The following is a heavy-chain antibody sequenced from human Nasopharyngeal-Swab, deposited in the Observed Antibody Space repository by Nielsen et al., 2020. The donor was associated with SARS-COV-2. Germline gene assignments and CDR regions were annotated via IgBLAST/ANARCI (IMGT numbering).Heavy chain of an antibody. Sequence: ASVKVSCKASGYTFTGYYMHWVRQAPGQGLEWMGRINPNSGGTNYAQKFQGRVTMTRGTSISTAYMELSRLRSDDTAVYYCARDWEQQHDALGIWGQGTMVTVSS. V-gene: IGHV1-2*06. J-gene: IGHJ3*02. CDR1: GYTFTGYY. D-gene: IGHD6-13*01. CDR3: ARDWEQQHDALGI. CDR2: INPNSGGT.